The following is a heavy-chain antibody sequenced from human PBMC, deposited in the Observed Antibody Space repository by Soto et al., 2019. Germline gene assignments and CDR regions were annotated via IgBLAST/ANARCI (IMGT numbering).Heavy chain of an antibody. Sequence: QVQVQESGPGLVKPSQTLSLKCSVSGGSIGSRDYYWSWIRQHPEKGLEWIGSIYYNGNTDYNPSLRARPTMSLDPSMNEFSLKLTSVTAADTAVYYCARDKGGAALKGSGMDVWGQGTTVTVS. CDR1: GGSIGSRDYY. CDR2: IYYNGNT. J-gene: IGHJ6*02. V-gene: IGHV4-31*02. CDR3: ARDKGGAALKGSGMDV. D-gene: IGHD3-10*01.